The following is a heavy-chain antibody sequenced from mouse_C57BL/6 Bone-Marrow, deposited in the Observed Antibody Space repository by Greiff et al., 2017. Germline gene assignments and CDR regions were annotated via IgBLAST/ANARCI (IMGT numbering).Heavy chain of an antibody. CDR3: ARGYYFDC. J-gene: IGHJ2*01. CDR2: ISNGGGST. CDR1: GFTFSDYY. V-gene: IGHV5-12*01. Sequence: DVKLVESGGGLVQPGGSLKLSCAASGFTFSDYYMYWVRQTPEKRLEWVAYISNGGGSTYYPDTVKGRFTISRDNAKNTLYLQMSRLKSEDTAMYYCARGYYFDCWGQGTTLTVSS.